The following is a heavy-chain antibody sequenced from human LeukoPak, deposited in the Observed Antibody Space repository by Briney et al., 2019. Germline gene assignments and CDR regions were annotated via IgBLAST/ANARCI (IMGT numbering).Heavy chain of an antibody. CDR3: ARAYCSSTRCSYYFDS. J-gene: IGHJ4*02. CDR1: GFTFDSYG. Sequence: GGSLRLSCAASGFTFDSYGMNWVRQAPGKGLEWISSISSSSTYIYYADLVKGRFTISRDNAKNSLYLQMNSLRAEDTAVYYCARAYCSSTRCSYYFDSWGQGTLVTVSS. V-gene: IGHV3-21*01. CDR2: ISSSSTYI. D-gene: IGHD2-2*01.